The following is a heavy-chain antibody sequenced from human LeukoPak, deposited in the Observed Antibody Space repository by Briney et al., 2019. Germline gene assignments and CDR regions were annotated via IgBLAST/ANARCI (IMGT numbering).Heavy chain of an antibody. J-gene: IGHJ4*02. CDR2: ISWNSGSI. D-gene: IGHD2-8*01. CDR3: AKDPDCTSGVCYTFFDY. CDR1: GFTFDDYG. Sequence: QPGRSLRLSCAASGFTFDDYGMHWVRQAPGKGLEWVSGISWNSGSIGYADSVKGRFTISRDNAKNSLYLQMNSLRAEDTAVYYCAKDPDCTSGVCYTFFDYWGQGTLVTVSS. V-gene: IGHV3-9*01.